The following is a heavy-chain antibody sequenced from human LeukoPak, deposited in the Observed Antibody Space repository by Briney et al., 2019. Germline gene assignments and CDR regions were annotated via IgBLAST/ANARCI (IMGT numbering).Heavy chain of an antibody. Sequence: SVKVSCKASGDTFSSYAISWVRQAPGQGLEWMGGIIPIFGTANYAQKFQGRVTITTDESTSTAYMELSSLRSEDTAVYYCARDLDGGLYFDYWGQGTLVTVSS. CDR1: GDTFSSYA. V-gene: IGHV1-69*05. CDR2: IIPIFGTA. D-gene: IGHD4-23*01. J-gene: IGHJ4*02. CDR3: ARDLDGGLYFDY.